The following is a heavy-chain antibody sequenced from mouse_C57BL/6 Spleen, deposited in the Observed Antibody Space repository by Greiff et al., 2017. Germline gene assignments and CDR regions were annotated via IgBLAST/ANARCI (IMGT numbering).Heavy chain of an antibody. V-gene: IGHV5-6*02. J-gene: IGHJ4*01. CDR2: ISSGGSYT. D-gene: IGHD2-5*01. CDR1: GFTFSSYG. Sequence: EVKLVESGGALVKPGGSLKLSCAASGFTFSSYGMSWVRQTPDKRLEWVATISSGGSYTYYPDSVKGRFTISRDNAKNTLYLQMSSLKSEDTAMYYCARQDSNPYYAMDYWGQGTSVTVSS. CDR3: ARQDSNPYYAMDY.